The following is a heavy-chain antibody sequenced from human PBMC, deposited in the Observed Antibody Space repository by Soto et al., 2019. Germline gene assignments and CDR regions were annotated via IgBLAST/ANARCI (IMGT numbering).Heavy chain of an antibody. Sequence: PSETLSLTCTVSGGSISSGGYYWSWIRQHPGKGLEWIGYIYYSGSTYYNPSLKSRVTISVDTSKNQFSLKLSSVTAADTAVYYCARGRSRASRKYLLHKYYFDYWVQGTLVTVSS. D-gene: IGHD2-15*01. CDR2: IYYSGST. J-gene: IGHJ4*02. CDR3: ARGRSRASRKYLLHKYYFDY. CDR1: GGSISSGGYY. V-gene: IGHV4-31*03.